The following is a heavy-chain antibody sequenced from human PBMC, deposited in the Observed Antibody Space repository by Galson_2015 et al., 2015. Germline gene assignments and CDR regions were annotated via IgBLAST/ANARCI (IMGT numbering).Heavy chain of an antibody. Sequence: SLRLSCAASGFTFSSYWMRWVGQAPGKGLEWVANIKQDGRGKYYVDSMKGRFTISRDNAKNSVDLQMSGLRAADTAVYYCARVITFPAVRYIRGLGFDLWGQGTMVTVSS. J-gene: IGHJ3*01. D-gene: IGHD3-10*02. V-gene: IGHV3-7*01. CDR1: GFTFSSYW. CDR3: ARVITFPAVRYIRGLGFDL. CDR2: IKQDGRGK.